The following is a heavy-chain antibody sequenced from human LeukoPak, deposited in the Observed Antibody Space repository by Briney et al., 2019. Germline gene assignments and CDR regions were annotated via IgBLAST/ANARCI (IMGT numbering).Heavy chain of an antibody. CDR2: ISSGPTYI. J-gene: IGHJ4*02. CDR3: ARSKEWELPDY. V-gene: IGHV3-21*01. Sequence: GGSLRLSCAASGFTFSTYSMNWVRQAPGKGLEWVSSISSGPTYIYYADSVKGRSTISRDSAKNSLYLQMDSLRAEDTAVYYCARSKEWELPDYWGQGTLVTVSS. CDR1: GFTFSTYS. D-gene: IGHD1-26*01.